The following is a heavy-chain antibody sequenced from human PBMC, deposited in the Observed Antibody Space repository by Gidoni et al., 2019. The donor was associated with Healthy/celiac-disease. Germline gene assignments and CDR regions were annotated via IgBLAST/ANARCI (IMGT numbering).Heavy chain of an antibody. V-gene: IGHV4-39*01. J-gene: IGHJ4*02. Sequence: QLHLQESGPGLVKPSETLSLTCTVSGGSISSSSYYWGWIRQPPGKGLEWIGSIYYSGSTYYNPSLKSRVTISVDTSKNQFSLKLSSVTAADTAVYYCARLFEVVGIDYFDYWGQGTLVTVSS. D-gene: IGHD2-15*01. CDR1: GGSISSSSYY. CDR2: IYYSGST. CDR3: ARLFEVVGIDYFDY.